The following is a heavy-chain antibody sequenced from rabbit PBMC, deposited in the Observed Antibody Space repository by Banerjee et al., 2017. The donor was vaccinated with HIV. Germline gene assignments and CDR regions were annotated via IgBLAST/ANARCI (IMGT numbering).Heavy chain of an antibody. CDR1: GFSFSNKYV. CDR2: INVGSSDTT. Sequence: QEQLVESGGGLVKPEGSLTLSCTASGFSFSNKYVMCWVRQAPGKGLEWIACINVGSSDTTYYASWAKGRFTISKTSSTVDLKMTSLTAADTATYFCARGGGGDGVGYSLWGPGTLVTVS. CDR3: ARGGGGDGVGYSL. J-gene: IGHJ6*01. V-gene: IGHV1S45*01. D-gene: IGHD7-1*01.